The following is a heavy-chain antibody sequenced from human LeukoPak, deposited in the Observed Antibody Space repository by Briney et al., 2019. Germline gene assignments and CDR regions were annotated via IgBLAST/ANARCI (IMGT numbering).Heavy chain of an antibody. CDR1: RGSTIVYF. CDR3: ARGVRGAVISNYFDP. V-gene: IGHV4-59*01. Sequence: SETLSLTCTVSRGSTIVYFWTWIRQAPGKELEWIGYISNSGTTDYNPSLKSRVTMSVDTSKNEFSLKLTSVTAADTAMYYCARGVRGAVISNYFDPWGQGTLVTVSS. D-gene: IGHD2-21*01. CDR2: ISNSGTT. J-gene: IGHJ5*02.